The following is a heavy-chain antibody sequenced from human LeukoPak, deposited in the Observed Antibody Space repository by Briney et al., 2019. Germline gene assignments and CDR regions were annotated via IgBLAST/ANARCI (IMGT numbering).Heavy chain of an antibody. CDR2: ISGSGGST. D-gene: IGHD2-2*01. CDR3: AKHAIVVVPAAHNWFDR. V-gene: IGHV3-23*01. J-gene: IGHJ5*02. CDR1: GFTFSSYA. Sequence: GGSLRLSCAASGFTFSSYAMSWVRQAPGKGLEWVSAISGSGGSTYYADSVKGRFTISRDNSKNTLYLQMNSLRAEDTAVYYCAKHAIVVVPAAHNWFDRWGQGTLVTVSS.